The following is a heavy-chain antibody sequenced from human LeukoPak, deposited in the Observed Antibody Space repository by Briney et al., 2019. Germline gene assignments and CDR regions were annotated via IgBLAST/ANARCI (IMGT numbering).Heavy chain of an antibody. CDR3: ARAFGGIAARGYFDY. CDR1: GFTFSSYT. D-gene: IGHD6-6*01. CDR2: ISSSTSTI. Sequence: GGSLRLSCAASGFTFSSYTMNWVRQAPGKGLEWVSYISSSTSTIYYADSVKGRFTISRDNAKNSLYLQMNSLRAEDTAVYYCARAFGGIAARGYFDYWGQGTLVTVSS. J-gene: IGHJ4*02. V-gene: IGHV3-48*01.